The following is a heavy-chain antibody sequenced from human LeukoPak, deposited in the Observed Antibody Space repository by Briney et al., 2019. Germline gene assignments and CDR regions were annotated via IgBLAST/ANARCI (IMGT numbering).Heavy chain of an antibody. Sequence: GGSLRLSCAASGFTFSSYAMHWVRQAPGKGLEWVAVISYDGSNKYYADSVKGRFTISRDNSKNTLYLQMNSLKASDTAMYYCARGRGVDYWGQGTLVTVSS. D-gene: IGHD3-10*01. CDR3: ARGRGVDY. J-gene: IGHJ4*02. V-gene: IGHV3-30*04. CDR2: ISYDGSNK. CDR1: GFTFSSYA.